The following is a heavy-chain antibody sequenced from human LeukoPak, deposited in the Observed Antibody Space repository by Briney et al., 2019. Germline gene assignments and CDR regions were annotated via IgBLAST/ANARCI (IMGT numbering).Heavy chain of an antibody. CDR3: ATYRRLTVTTKDSGVHY. CDR2: ISGSGGST. J-gene: IGHJ4*02. CDR1: GFTFSSYA. V-gene: IGHV3-23*01. Sequence: GGSLRLSCAASGFTFSSYAMSWVRQAPGKGLEWVSAISGSGGSTYYADSVKGRFTLSRDNSKNTLYLQMNSLRAEDTAVYYCATYRRLTVTTKDSGVHYWGQGTLVTVSS. D-gene: IGHD4-17*01.